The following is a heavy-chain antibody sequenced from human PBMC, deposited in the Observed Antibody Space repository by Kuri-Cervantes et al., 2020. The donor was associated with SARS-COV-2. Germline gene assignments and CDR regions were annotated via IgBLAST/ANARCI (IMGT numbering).Heavy chain of an antibody. CDR1: GYSFSSYW. Sequence: GESLKISCQGSGYSFSSYWIGWVRQMPGKGLEWMGIIYPADSETRYSPSFQGQATISADKSTTTAYLQWSSLTASDTAMYYCARLLFWSGFVDSWGQGTLVTVSS. V-gene: IGHV5-51*01. J-gene: IGHJ4*02. CDR3: ARLLFWSGFVDS. D-gene: IGHD3-3*01. CDR2: IYPADSET.